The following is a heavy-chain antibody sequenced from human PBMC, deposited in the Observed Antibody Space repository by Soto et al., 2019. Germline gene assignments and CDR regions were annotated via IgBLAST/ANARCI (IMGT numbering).Heavy chain of an antibody. V-gene: IGHV3-20*04. J-gene: IGHJ6*02. CDR2: INWNGGST. D-gene: IGHD6-19*01. CDR1: GFNFDDYG. CDR3: ARDRAHKWLVPIYYYYYGMDV. Sequence: AGGSLRLSCAASGFNFDDYGMSWVRHAPGKGLEWVSGINWNGGSTGYADSVKGRFTISRDNAKNSLYLQMNSLRAEDTALYYCARDRAHKWLVPIYYYYYGMDVWGQGTTVTVSS.